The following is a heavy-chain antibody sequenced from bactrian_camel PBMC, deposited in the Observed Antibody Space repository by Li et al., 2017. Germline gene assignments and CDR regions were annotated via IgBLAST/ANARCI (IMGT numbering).Heavy chain of an antibody. Sequence: HVQLVESGGGSVQAGGALRLSCAAFGPTDSLASMGWFRQAPGKEREGVATFYSDGTSYVCADSVKGRFTISRDNAKNIVYLQMNSLKPEDTAMYNCASSQALAACDNPLAYPYWGQGTQVTVS. CDR1: GPTDSLAS. V-gene: IGHV3S53*01. J-gene: IGHJ4*01. CDR2: FYSDGTS. D-gene: IGHD1*01. CDR3: ASSQALAACDNPLAYPY.